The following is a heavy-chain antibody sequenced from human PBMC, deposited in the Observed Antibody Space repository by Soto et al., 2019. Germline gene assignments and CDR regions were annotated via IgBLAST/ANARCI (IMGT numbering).Heavy chain of an antibody. V-gene: IGHV3-23*01. CDR1: GFTFSSYA. D-gene: IGHD3-22*01. J-gene: IGHJ4*02. CDR3: AKVIRDDSSGYSGFDY. CDR2: ISGSGGST. Sequence: EVQLLESGGGLVQPGGSLRLSCAASGFTFSSYAMSWVRQAPGKGLEWVSAISGSGGSTYYADSVKGRFTISRDKSKNTLYLQMNSLRAEDTAVYYCAKVIRDDSSGYSGFDYWGQGTLVTVSS.